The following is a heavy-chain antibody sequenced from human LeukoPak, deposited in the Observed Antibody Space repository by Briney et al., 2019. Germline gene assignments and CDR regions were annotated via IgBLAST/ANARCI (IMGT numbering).Heavy chain of an antibody. J-gene: IGHJ4*02. V-gene: IGHV1-69-2*01. D-gene: IGHD1-1*01. CDR3: ATGPGLQGSGPDS. Sequence: ASVKVSCKASGYTFTHYYIHWVKQAPGKGLEWMGRVDPGDDERFYAGNFQDRVTITADTSGDTSYMELRNLNSDDSAKYFCATGPGLQGSGPDSWGQGSLVFVSS. CDR1: GYTFTHYY. CDR2: VDPGDDER.